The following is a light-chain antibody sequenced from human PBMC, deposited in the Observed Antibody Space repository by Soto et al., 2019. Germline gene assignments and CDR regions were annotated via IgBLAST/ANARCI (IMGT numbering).Light chain of an antibody. CDR3: QQYNSYPWT. Sequence: DIQMTQSPSTLSASVGDRVTITCRASQSISSWLAWYQQKPGKAPKLLIFDASSLERGVPSRFSGSGSGTEFTLTISSLQPDDFATYNCQQYNSYPWTFGQGTKV. J-gene: IGKJ1*01. CDR1: QSISSW. V-gene: IGKV1-5*01. CDR2: DAS.